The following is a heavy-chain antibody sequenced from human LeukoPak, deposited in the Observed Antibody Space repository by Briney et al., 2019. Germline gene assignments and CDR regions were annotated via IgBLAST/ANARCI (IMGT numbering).Heavy chain of an antibody. CDR3: ARDGDPAAAGTSDY. CDR2: IYYSGST. CDR1: GGSVSSGSYY. J-gene: IGHJ4*02. V-gene: IGHV4-61*01. Sequence: SETLSLTCTVSGGSVSSGSYYWSWIRQPPGKGLEWIGYIYYSGSTNYNPSLKSRVTISVDTSKNQFSLKLSSVTAADTAVYYCARDGDPAAAGTSDYWGQGTLVTVSS. D-gene: IGHD6-13*01.